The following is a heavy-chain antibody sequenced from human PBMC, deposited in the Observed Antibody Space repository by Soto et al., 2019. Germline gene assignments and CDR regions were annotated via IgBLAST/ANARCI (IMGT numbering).Heavy chain of an antibody. CDR1: GFTLSSYG. CDR2: ISYDGSNK. D-gene: IGHD2-2*01. V-gene: IGHV3-30*18. Sequence: PGGSLRLSCAASGFTLSSYGMHWVRQAPGKGLEWVAVISYDGSNKYYADSVKGRFTISRDNSKNTLYLQMNSLRAEDTAVYYCAKDMDQLQHYEIDYWGQGTVVTVT. J-gene: IGHJ4*02. CDR3: AKDMDQLQHYEIDY.